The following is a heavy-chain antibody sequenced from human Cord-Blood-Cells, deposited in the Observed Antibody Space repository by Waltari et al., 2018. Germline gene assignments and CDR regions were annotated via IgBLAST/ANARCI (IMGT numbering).Heavy chain of an antibody. CDR1: GGSFSGYY. CDR2: INHSGST. CDR3: ARRPANDYSDYSNFDY. Sequence: QVQLQQWGAGLLKPSETLSLTCAVYGGSFSGYYWSWIRQPPGKGLEWIGEINHSGSTNYNPSLKSRVTISVYTSKNQFSLKLSSVTAADTAVYYCARRPANDYSDYSNFDYWGQGTLVTVSS. J-gene: IGHJ4*02. D-gene: IGHD4-17*01. V-gene: IGHV4-34*01.